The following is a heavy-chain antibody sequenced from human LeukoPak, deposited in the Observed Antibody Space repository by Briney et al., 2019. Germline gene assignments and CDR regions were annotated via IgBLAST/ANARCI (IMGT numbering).Heavy chain of an antibody. D-gene: IGHD3-10*01. J-gene: IGHJ5*02. V-gene: IGHV1-24*01. CDR2: FDPEDGET. CDR3: ARDLITMVRGAIIRNWFDP. Sequence: ASVKVSCKVSGYTLTELSMHWVRQAPGKGLEWMGGFDPEDGETIYAQKFQGRVTITRDTSASTAYMELSSLRSEDTAVYYCARDLITMVRGAIIRNWFDPWGQGTLVTVSS. CDR1: GYTLTELS.